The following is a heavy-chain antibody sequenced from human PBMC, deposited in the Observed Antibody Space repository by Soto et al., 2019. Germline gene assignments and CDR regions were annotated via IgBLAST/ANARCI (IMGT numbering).Heavy chain of an antibody. CDR1: GYMFTTYD. J-gene: IGHJ4*02. Sequence: QVQLVQSGAEVKKPGASVKVSCKASGYMFTTYDIMWVRQATGQGLEWVGAMNPNTGHTGYAQKFQGRVTMTRDSSISTAYMELSSLRSDDTAVYYCARAATYYYGWGSGADYWGQGTLVTVSS. V-gene: IGHV1-8*01. CDR2: MNPNTGHT. CDR3: ARAATYYYGWGSGADY. D-gene: IGHD3-10*01.